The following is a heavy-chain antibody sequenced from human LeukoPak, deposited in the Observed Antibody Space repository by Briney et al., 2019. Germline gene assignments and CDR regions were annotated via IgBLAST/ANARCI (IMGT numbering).Heavy chain of an antibody. CDR3: AKDIRMNIAAPGTGFDY. V-gene: IGHV3-11*01. CDR2: ITSSGTTM. J-gene: IGHJ4*02. CDR1: GFTFRDSY. D-gene: IGHD6-13*01. Sequence: GGSLRLSCVASGFTFRDSYMNWIRQAPGKGLEWISYITSSGTTMYYADSVRGRFTISRDNAKNSLYLQMNSLRAEDTALYYCAKDIRMNIAAPGTGFDYWGQGTLVTVSS.